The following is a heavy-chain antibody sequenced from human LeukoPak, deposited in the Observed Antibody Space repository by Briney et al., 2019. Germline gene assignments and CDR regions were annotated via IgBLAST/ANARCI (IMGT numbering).Heavy chain of an antibody. Sequence: SETLSLTCTVSGGSISSGDYYWSWIRQPPGKGLEWIGYIYYSGSTYYNPSLKSRVTISVDTSKNQFSLRLSSVTAADTAVYYCARYIAAAGHDYWGQGTLVTVSS. V-gene: IGHV4-30-4*01. CDR2: IYYSGST. CDR1: GGSISSGDYY. CDR3: ARYIAAAGHDY. D-gene: IGHD6-13*01. J-gene: IGHJ4*02.